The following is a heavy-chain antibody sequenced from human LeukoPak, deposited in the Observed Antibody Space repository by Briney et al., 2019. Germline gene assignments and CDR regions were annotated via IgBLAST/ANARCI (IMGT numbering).Heavy chain of an antibody. D-gene: IGHD2-21*02. J-gene: IGHJ5*02. Sequence: SETLSLTCPVYGGSFSGHYWSWIRQPPGKGLEWIGEINHSGSTNYNPSLKSRVTISVDTSKNQFSLKLSSVTAADTAVYYCAREPQGDLPWFDPWGQGTLVTVSS. CDR1: GGSFSGHY. CDR2: INHSGST. CDR3: AREPQGDLPWFDP. V-gene: IGHV4-34*01.